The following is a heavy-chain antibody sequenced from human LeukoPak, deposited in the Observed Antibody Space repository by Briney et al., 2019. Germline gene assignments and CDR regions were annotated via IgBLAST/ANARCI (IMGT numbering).Heavy chain of an antibody. CDR1: GFTFTNYA. V-gene: IGHV3-23*01. CDR2: LSDSGAST. CDR3: AKCSGYSYSYPFDY. J-gene: IGHJ4*02. Sequence: GGSLRLSCAASGFTFTNYAMGWVRQAPGEGVEWVSALSDSGASTHYADSVKGRFTISRDNSKNTLYLQMNSLRAEDTAVYYCAKCSGYSYSYPFDYWGQGTLVTVSS. D-gene: IGHD5-18*01.